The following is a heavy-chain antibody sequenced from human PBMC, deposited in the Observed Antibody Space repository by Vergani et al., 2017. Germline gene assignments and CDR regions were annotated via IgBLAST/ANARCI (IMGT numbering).Heavy chain of an antibody. CDR1: GYSFTSYW. CDR2: IDPSDSYT. J-gene: IGHJ6*02. D-gene: IGHD6-13*01. CDR3: ARWGDSSSRDYYGMDV. V-gene: IGHV5-10-1*03. Sequence: EVQLVQSGAEVKKPGESLRISCKGSGYSFTSYWISWVRQMPGKGLEWMGRIDPSDSYTNYSPSFQGHVTISADKSISTAYLQWSSLKASYNAMYYCARWGDSSSRDYYGMDVWGQGTTVTVSS.